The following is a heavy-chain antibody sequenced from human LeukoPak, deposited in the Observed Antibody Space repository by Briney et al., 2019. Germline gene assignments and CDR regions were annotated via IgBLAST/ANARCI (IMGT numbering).Heavy chain of an antibody. CDR2: IYYSGST. J-gene: IGHJ3*02. CDR3: ARGSGSSSDGAFDI. D-gene: IGHD3-10*01. CDR1: GGSFSSGTHY. Sequence: SETLSLTCTVSGGSFSSGTHYWSWIRQPPGKGLEWIGYIYYSGSTNYNPSLKSRVTISVDTSKNQFSLKLSSVTAADTAVYYCARGSGSSSDGAFDIWGQGTMVTVSS. V-gene: IGHV4-61*01.